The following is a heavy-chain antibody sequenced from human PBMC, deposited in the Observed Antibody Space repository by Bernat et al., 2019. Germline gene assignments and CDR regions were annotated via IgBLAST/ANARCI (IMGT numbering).Heavy chain of an antibody. CDR1: GGTFSSYA. Sequence: QVQLVQSGAEVKTPWSSVKVSCKASGGTFSSYAISWVRQAPRQRLEWMGGIIPIFGTANYAQKFQGRVTITAEKSTSKAYKKMSSLSCEDTAVYYCAKDYGDYAGAFDIWGRGTMVTVSS. CDR2: IIPIFGTA. J-gene: IGHJ3*02. V-gene: IGHV1-69*06. D-gene: IGHD4-17*01. CDR3: AKDYGDYAGAFDI.